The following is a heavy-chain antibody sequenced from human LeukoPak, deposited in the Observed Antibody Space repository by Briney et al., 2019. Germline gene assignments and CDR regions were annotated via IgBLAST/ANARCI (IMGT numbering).Heavy chain of an antibody. D-gene: IGHD2-2*01. CDR1: GYTFTGYY. J-gene: IGHJ5*02. CDR3: ASTICSSTSCYWVWFDP. V-gene: IGHV1-2*02. CDR2: INPNSGGT. Sequence: ASVKVSCKASGYTFTGYYMHWVRQAPGQGLEWMGWINPNSGGTKYAQKFQGRVTMTRDTSISTAYMELSRLRSDDTAVYYCASTICSSTSCYWVWFDPWGQGTLVTVSS.